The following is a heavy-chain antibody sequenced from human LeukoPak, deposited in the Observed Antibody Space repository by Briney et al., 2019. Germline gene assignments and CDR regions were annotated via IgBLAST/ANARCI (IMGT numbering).Heavy chain of an antibody. CDR2: IYYSGST. CDR1: GGSISSSSHY. CDR3: ARQNIVATIDY. J-gene: IGHJ4*02. Sequence: SETLSLTCTVSGGSISSSSHYWGWIRQPPGKGLEWIGSIYYSGSTYYNPSLKSRVTISVDTSKDQFSLKLSSVTAADTAVYYCARQNIVATIDYWGQGTLVTVSS. V-gene: IGHV4-39*01. D-gene: IGHD5-12*01.